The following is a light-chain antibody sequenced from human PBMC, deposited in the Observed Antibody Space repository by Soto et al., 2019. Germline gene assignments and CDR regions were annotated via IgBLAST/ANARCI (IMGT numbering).Light chain of an antibody. J-gene: IGKJ1*01. V-gene: IGKV3D-15*01. CDR2: GSV. CDR1: QSVSGN. CDR3: QQYNGWLWT. Sequence: EIVMTQSPATLSASPGERVTLSCRVSQSVSGNLAWYQQKPVQAPRLLIYGSVTRATAIPARFSGRGSGTEFTLTITSLQSEDFAVYFCQQYNGWLWTFGQGTKVEI.